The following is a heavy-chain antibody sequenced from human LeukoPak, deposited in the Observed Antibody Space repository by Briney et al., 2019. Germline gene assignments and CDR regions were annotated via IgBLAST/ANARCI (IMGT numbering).Heavy chain of an antibody. CDR2: IIPIFGTA. CDR1: GGTFSSYA. V-gene: IGHV1-69*05. J-gene: IGHJ5*02. Sequence: GSSVKVSCKASGGTFSSYAISWVRQAPGQGLEWMGGIIPIFGTANYAQKFQGRVTITTDESTSTAYMELSSLRSEDTAVYYCARTITIFGVHKGNWFDPWGQGTLVTVSP. CDR3: ARTITIFGVHKGNWFDP. D-gene: IGHD3-3*01.